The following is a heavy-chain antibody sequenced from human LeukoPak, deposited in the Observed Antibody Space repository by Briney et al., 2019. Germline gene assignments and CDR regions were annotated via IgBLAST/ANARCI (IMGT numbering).Heavy chain of an antibody. CDR1: GDTFTSYY. J-gene: IGHJ4*02. CDR2: INPGGGST. D-gene: IGHD1-20*01. Sequence: ASVTVSCTASGDTFTSYYIHWVRQAPGPGLEWMGIINPGGGSTSYAQKFQGRVTMTRDTSTSTVYMELSSLRSEDTAVYYCARVDGSPAITGFDYWGQGTLVTVSS. CDR3: ARVDGSPAITGFDY. V-gene: IGHV1-46*01.